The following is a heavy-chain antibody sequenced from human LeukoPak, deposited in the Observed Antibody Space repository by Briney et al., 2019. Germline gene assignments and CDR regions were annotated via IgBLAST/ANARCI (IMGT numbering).Heavy chain of an antibody. CDR3: AASIAYRSSWFADY. J-gene: IGHJ4*02. CDR1: GFTFSSFW. V-gene: IGHV3-7*02. CDR2: IKQDGSEK. Sequence: GGSLRLSCAASGFTFSSFWMSWVRQAPGKGLEWVAGIKQDGSEKYYVDSVKGRFTISRDNANNSLFLQMNSLRAEDTGLYYCAASIAYRSSWFADYWGQGTLVTVSS. D-gene: IGHD6-13*01.